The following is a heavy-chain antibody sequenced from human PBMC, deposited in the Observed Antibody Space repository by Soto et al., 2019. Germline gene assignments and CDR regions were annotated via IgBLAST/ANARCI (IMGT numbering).Heavy chain of an antibody. Sequence: SGPTLVNPTQTLTLTCTFSGFSLSTSGMCVSWIRQPPGKALEWLALLDWDDDKYYSTSLKTRLTISKDNSKNQVVLKMTNMDPVDTATYYCARIQYYYGSGSYFFDYWGQGTLVTVSS. D-gene: IGHD3-10*01. V-gene: IGHV2-70*01. CDR2: LDWDDDK. J-gene: IGHJ4*02. CDR1: GFSLSTSGMC. CDR3: ARIQYYYGSGSYFFDY.